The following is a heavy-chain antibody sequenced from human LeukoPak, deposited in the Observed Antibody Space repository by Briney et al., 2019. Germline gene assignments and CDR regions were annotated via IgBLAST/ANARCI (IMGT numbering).Heavy chain of an antibody. CDR1: GGSISSHY. J-gene: IGHJ5*02. CDR2: IYYSGST. V-gene: IGHV4-59*11. CDR3: ASLDGGLRSDYGDIWFDP. Sequence: PSETLSLTCTVSGGSISSHYWSWIRQPPGKGLEWIGYIYYSGSTNYNPSLKSRVTISVDTSKNQFSLKLSSVTAADTAVYYCASLDGGLRSDYGDIWFDPSGQGTLVTVSS. D-gene: IGHD4-17*01.